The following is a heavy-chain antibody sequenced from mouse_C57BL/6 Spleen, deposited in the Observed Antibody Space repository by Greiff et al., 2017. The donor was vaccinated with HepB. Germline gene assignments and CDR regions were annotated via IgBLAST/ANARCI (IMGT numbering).Heavy chain of an antibody. CDR2: IHPNSGST. D-gene: IGHD2-3*01. V-gene: IGHV1-64*01. Sequence: QVQLQQPGAELVKPGASVKLSCKASGYTFTSYWMHWVKQRPGQGLEWIGMIHPNSGSTNYNAKFKSKATLTVDKSSSTAYMQLSSLTSEDSAVYYCARSYDYAMDYWGQGTSVTVSS. CDR3: ARSYDYAMDY. J-gene: IGHJ4*01. CDR1: GYTFTSYW.